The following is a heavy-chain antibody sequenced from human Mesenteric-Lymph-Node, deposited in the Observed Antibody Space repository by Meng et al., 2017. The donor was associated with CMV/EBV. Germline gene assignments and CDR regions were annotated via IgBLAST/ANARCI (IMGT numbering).Heavy chain of an antibody. CDR1: GYSFTSYW. CDR3: ARLVDVVVPAAPFDY. J-gene: IGHJ4*02. D-gene: IGHD2-2*01. CDR2: IYPGDSDT. Sequence: GESLKISCKGSGYSFTSYWIGWVRQMPGKGLEWMGIIYPGDSDTRYSPSFQGQVTISADKSISTAYLQWSSLKASDTAMYYCARLVDVVVPAAPFDYWGQGTLVTVSS. V-gene: IGHV5-51*01.